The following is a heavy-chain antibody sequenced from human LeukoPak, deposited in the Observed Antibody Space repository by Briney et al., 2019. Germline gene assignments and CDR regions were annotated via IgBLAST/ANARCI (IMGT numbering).Heavy chain of an antibody. CDR1: GGSISSGSYY. CDR2: IYTSGST. D-gene: IGHD4-17*01. V-gene: IGHV4-61*02. J-gene: IGHJ4*02. CDR3: ATSMTTVEGGDH. Sequence: SETLSLTCTVSGGSISSGSYYWSWIRQPAGKGLEWTGRIYTSGSTNYNPSLKSRVTISVDTSKNQFSLKLSSVTAADTAVYYCATSMTTVEGGDHWGQGTLVTVSS.